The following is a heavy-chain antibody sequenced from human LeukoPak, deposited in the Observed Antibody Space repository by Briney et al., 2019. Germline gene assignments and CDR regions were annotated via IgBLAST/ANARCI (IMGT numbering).Heavy chain of an antibody. Sequence: PSETLSLTCTVSGGSISSYYWSWIRQPPGKRLEWIGYIYYSGSTYYNPSLKSRVTISVDTSKNQFSLKLNSVTAADTAVYSCARAHSSGWYADYWGQGTLVTVSS. CDR2: IYYSGST. CDR1: GGSISSYY. J-gene: IGHJ4*02. D-gene: IGHD6-19*01. V-gene: IGHV4-59*01. CDR3: ARAHSSGWYADY.